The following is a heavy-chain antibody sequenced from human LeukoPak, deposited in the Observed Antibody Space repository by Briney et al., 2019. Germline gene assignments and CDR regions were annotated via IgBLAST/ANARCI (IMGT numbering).Heavy chain of an antibody. Sequence: GGSLRLSCAASGFTFSSYWLSWVRQAPGKGLEWVANIKQDGSEKYYVDSVKGRFTISRDNSKNTLYLQMNSLGAEDTAVYYCAKLMEDYYDSSGYYYGAAGAFDIWGQGTMVTVSS. V-gene: IGHV3-7*03. CDR3: AKLMEDYYDSSGYYYGAAGAFDI. CDR2: IKQDGSEK. CDR1: GFTFSSYW. D-gene: IGHD3-22*01. J-gene: IGHJ3*02.